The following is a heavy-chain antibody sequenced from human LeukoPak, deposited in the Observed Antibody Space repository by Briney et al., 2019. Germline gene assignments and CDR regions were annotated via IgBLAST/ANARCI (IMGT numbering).Heavy chain of an antibody. J-gene: IGHJ4*02. CDR2: INPSGGST. CDR1: GYTFTSYY. D-gene: IGHD3-22*01. Sequence: ASVKVSCKASGYTFTSYYMHWVRQAPGQGLEWMGIINPSGGSTSYAQKFQGRVTVTRDTSTSTVYMELSSLRSEGTALYYCARAGYDTSGYYSYWGQGTLVTVSS. CDR3: ARAGYDTSGYYSY. V-gene: IGHV1-46*01.